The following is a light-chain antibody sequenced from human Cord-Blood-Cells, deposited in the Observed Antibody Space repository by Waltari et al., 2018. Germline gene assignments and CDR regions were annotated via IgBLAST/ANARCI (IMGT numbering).Light chain of an antibody. Sequence: QSALTQPASVSGSPGQAITISCTGTNSDVGSYNLVSWYQQHPGKAPKLMIYEGSKRPSGVSNLFSGYKSGNTASLTISGLEAEDEADYYCCSYAGSSTLVFGGGTKLTIL. V-gene: IGLV2-23*01. J-gene: IGLJ3*02. CDR3: CSYAGSSTLV. CDR2: EGS. CDR1: NSDVGSYNL.